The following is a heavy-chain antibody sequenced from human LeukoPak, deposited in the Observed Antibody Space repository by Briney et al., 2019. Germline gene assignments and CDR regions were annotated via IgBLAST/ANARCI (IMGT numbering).Heavy chain of an antibody. CDR1: GYSISSGYY. V-gene: IGHV4-38-2*02. CDR3: AKNPREGGEGGFAP. CDR2: IYHSGST. D-gene: IGHD1-26*01. J-gene: IGHJ5*02. Sequence: PSETLSLTCTVSGYSISSGYYWGWIRQPPGKGLEWIGSIYHSGSTYYNPSLKSRVTISVDTSKNQFFLKLSSVTAADTAVYYCAKNPREGGEGGFAPGGKEPLVTVSS.